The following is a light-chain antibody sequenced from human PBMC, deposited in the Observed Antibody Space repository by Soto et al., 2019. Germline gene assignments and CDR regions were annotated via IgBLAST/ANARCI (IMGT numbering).Light chain of an antibody. CDR3: QQYSSSLYT. CDR1: QSVSSCY. J-gene: IGKJ2*01. CDR2: GAS. Sequence: EIVLTQSPGTLSLSPGERATLSCRASQSVSSCYVGWYQQKPGQAPRLLIYGASSRATGIPARFSGSGSGTDFTLTISRLEPEDFAVYYCQQYSSSLYTFGQGTQLEIK. V-gene: IGKV3-20*01.